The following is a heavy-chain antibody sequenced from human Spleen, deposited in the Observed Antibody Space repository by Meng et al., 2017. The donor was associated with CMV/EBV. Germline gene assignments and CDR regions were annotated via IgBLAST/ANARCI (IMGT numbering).Heavy chain of an antibody. V-gene: IGHV1-46*01. Sequence: ASVKVSCKASEYTFANYYIHWVRQAPGQGLEWMAIINPSGGGTHSAQNFQGRFTMTRDTSTSTVYMELSSLRSEDTAVYYCVRGGVLQFLECLFSWGQGTLVTVSS. CDR1: EYTFANYY. D-gene: IGHD3-3*01. CDR2: INPSGGGT. CDR3: VRGGVLQFLECLFS. J-gene: IGHJ5*02.